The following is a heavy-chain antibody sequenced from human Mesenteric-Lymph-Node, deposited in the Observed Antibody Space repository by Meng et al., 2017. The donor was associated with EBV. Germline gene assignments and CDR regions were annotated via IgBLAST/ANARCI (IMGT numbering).Heavy chain of an antibody. CDR1: GGSISSSNW. Sequence: QWELQESGPGRVQPSGPLSLTCSGSGGSISSSNWWSWVRQPPGKGLEWIGEIYHSGSTNYNPSLKSRVTISVDKSKNQFSLNLSSVTAADTAVYYCARVGQWLPIDYWGQGTLVTVSS. D-gene: IGHD6-19*01. CDR2: IYHSGST. J-gene: IGHJ4*02. CDR3: ARVGQWLPIDY. V-gene: IGHV4-4*02.